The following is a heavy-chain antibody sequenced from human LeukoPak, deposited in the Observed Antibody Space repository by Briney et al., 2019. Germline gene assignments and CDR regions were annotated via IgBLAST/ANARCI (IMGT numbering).Heavy chain of an antibody. Sequence: SETLSLTCTVSGGSISSSSYYWGWIRQPPGKGLEWIGSIYYSGSTYYNPSLKSRVTISVDTSKNQFSLKLSSVTAADTAVYYCASFLVVAATGGRDYWGQGTLVTVSS. V-gene: IGHV4-39*07. CDR2: IYYSGST. D-gene: IGHD2-15*01. CDR3: ASFLVVAATGGRDY. J-gene: IGHJ4*02. CDR1: GGSISSSSYY.